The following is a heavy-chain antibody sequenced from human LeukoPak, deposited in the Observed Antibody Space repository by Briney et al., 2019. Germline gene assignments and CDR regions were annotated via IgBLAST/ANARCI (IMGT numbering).Heavy chain of an antibody. D-gene: IGHD4-17*01. CDR1: GLTFSTSS. CDR2: IRVNGGST. V-gene: IGHV3-64*01. CDR3: SKESSGDYGNTFDI. J-gene: IGHJ3*02. Sequence: GRCLRPSCAASGLTFSTSSMHCASQHPGKGLKYDSAIRVNGGSTYYAQSVKGRFTISRDNSKNTLCLQIGSLRAKDMAVYFCSKESSGDYGNTFDIWGQGTVVTVSS.